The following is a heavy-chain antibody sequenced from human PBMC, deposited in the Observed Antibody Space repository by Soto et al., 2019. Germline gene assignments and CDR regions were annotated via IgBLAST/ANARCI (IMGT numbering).Heavy chain of an antibody. CDR1: GFTFSSYS. CDR2: ISSSSSYI. D-gene: IGHD6-19*01. V-gene: IGHV3-21*01. J-gene: IGHJ6*03. Sequence: EVQLVESGGGLVKPGGSLRLSCAASGFTFSSYSMNWVRQAPGKGLEWVSSISSSSSYIYYADSVKGRVTISRDNAKNSLYLQMNSLRAEDTAVYYCARDPAENYYYYYMDVWGKGTTVTVSS. CDR3: ARDPAENYYYYYMDV.